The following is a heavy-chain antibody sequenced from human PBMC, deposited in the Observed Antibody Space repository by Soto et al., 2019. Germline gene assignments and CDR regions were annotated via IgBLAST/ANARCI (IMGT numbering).Heavy chain of an antibody. J-gene: IGHJ4*02. Sequence: EVQLVESGGGLVKPGGSLRLSCAASGFTFSNAWMNWVRQAPGKGLEWVGRIKSKTDGGTTDYAAPVKGRFTISRDDSKNTLYLQMNSLKTEDTAVYYCTTDGGLYYYDSSGYSYYFDYWGQGTLVTVSS. CDR2: IKSKTDGGTT. D-gene: IGHD3-22*01. V-gene: IGHV3-15*07. CDR3: TTDGGLYYYDSSGYSYYFDY. CDR1: GFTFSNAW.